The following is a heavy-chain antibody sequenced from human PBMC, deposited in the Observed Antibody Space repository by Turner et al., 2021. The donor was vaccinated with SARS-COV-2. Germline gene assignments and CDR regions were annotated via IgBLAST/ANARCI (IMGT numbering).Heavy chain of an antibody. CDR2: IAYDGSNK. CDR3: AKVLGYSSSWYFGGSEY. Sequence: QVPLVASGVGLVQPGMSLTLSCSASGFTFSSYGMHWVRQAPGKGREWVAVIAYDGSNKYYADSVKGRLTISRDNSKNTLYLQMNSLRAEDTAVYDCAKVLGYSSSWYFGGSEYWGQGTLGTVSS. V-gene: IGHV3-30*18. J-gene: IGHJ4*02. D-gene: IGHD6-13*01. CDR1: GFTFSSYG.